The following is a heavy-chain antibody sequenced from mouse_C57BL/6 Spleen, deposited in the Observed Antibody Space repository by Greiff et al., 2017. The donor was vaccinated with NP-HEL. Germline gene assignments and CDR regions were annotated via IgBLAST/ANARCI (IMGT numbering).Heavy chain of an antibody. Sequence: QVQLQQPGAELVRPGSSVKLSCKASGYTFTSYWMHWVKQRPIQGLEWIGNIDPSDSETHYNQKFKDKATLTVDKSSSTAYMQLSSLTSEDSAVYYCARPSTVDWYFDVWGTGTTVTVSS. J-gene: IGHJ1*03. CDR1: GYTFTSYW. D-gene: IGHD1-1*01. CDR2: IDPSDSET. V-gene: IGHV1-52*01. CDR3: ARPSTVDWYFDV.